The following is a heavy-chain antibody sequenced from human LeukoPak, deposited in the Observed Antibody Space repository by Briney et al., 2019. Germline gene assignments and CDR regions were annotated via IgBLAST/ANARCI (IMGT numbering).Heavy chain of an antibody. CDR2: ISTYNGNT. V-gene: IGHV1-18*01. J-gene: IGHJ4*02. CDR1: GYTFVTYG. Sequence: VASVKVSCKASGYTFVTYGINWVRQAPGQGPEWIGWISTYNGNTKYALKFQDRVTLTRDTSTTTAYMELKSLTSDDRAVYYCVRASFDHWGQGTLVIVSS. CDR3: VRASFDH.